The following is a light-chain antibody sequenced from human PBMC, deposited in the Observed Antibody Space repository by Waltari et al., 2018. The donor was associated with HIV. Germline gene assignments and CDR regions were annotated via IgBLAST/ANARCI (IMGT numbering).Light chain of an antibody. J-gene: IGLJ3*02. CDR3: SSFTGTTALV. CDR1: RSDIGGYKY. CDR2: EVS. Sequence: QSALTQPASVSGSPGQSITISCTGTRSDIGGYKYVPWFQQHPDKAPKLIIYEVSNRPSEISNRFSGSKSGNTASLTISELQAEDEADYYCSSFTGTTALVFGGGTKLTVL. V-gene: IGLV2-14*01.